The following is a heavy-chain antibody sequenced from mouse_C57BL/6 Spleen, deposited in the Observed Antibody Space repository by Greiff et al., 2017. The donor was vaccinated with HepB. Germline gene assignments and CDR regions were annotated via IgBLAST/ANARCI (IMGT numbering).Heavy chain of an antibody. CDR1: GYTFTDYY. V-gene: IGHV1-26*01. CDR2: INHNNGGT. Sequence: EVKLQQSGPELVKPGASVKISCKASGYTFTDYYMNWVKQSHGKSLEWIGDINHNNGGTSYNQKFKGKATLTVDKSSSTAYMELRSLTSEDSAVYYCARARNYYGSSYDWYFDVWGTGTTVTVSS. D-gene: IGHD1-1*01. CDR3: ARARNYYGSSYDWYFDV. J-gene: IGHJ1*03.